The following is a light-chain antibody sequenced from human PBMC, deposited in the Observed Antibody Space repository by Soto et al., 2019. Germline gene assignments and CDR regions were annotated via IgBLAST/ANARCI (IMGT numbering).Light chain of an antibody. CDR2: STD. V-gene: IGLV1-44*01. Sequence: QSVLTQPPSASATPGQRVAISCSGSSSNIASRSEYWYQQLPGTAPKLLMYSTDLRPSGVPDRFSGSKSGTTASLAISGDQADEEDDYCCSSYTSIKTWVFGAGTKVTVL. CDR3: SSYTSIKTWV. J-gene: IGLJ3*02. CDR1: SSNIASRS.